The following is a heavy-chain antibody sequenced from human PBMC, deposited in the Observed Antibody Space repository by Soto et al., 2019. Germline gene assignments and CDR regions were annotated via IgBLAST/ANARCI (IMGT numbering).Heavy chain of an antibody. CDR1: FGCSS. Sequence: FGCSSISWPQHYTRQGLGWMGRIIPIFGTANYAQKFQGRITITADESTSTAYMELSSLRSEDTAVYYCARAPVGYCSGGSCYPSYYFDYWGQGTLVTVSS. CDR2: IIPIFGTA. J-gene: IGHJ4*02. V-gene: IGHV1-69*15. D-gene: IGHD2-15*01. CDR3: ARAPVGYCSGGSCYPSYYFDY.